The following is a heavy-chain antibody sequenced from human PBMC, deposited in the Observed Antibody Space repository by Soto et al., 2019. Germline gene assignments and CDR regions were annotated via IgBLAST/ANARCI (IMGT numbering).Heavy chain of an antibody. V-gene: IGHV1-18*01. CDR3: AMVDVYVTPSPQDV. D-gene: IGHD3-16*01. Sequence: ASVKVSCKASGYSFTRYGIGWARQAPGQGLEWMGWINAYNGNTNYAQNLQGRLTLTTDTSTTTAYMELGSLRSNDTAIYYCAMVDVYVTPSPQDVWGQGTTVTVSS. J-gene: IGHJ6*02. CDR2: INAYNGNT. CDR1: GYSFTRYG.